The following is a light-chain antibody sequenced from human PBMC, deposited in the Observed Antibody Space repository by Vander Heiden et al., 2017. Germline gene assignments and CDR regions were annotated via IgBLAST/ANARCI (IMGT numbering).Light chain of an antibody. J-gene: IGLJ2*01. V-gene: IGLV3-1*01. CDR3: QAWDTSSVV. Sequence: SSDLTQPPSVSVSPGQTASLTCSGDKLGEKYASWYQQKPGQSPVLVIYQDRKRPSGIPERFSGSNSGNTATLTISGTQAMDEADYYCQAWDTSSVVFGGGTKLTVL. CDR2: QDR. CDR1: KLGEKY.